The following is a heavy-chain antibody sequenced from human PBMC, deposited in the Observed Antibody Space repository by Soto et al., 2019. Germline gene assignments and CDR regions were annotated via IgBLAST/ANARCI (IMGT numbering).Heavy chain of an antibody. CDR3: ARDAPYYYDSSGYYY. CDR1: GYTFTSYY. V-gene: IGHV1-46*01. CDR2: INPSGGST. Sequence: ASVKVSFKASGYTFTSYYIHWLRQAPGQGLEWMGLINPSGGSTSYAQKFQGRVTMTTDTSTSTVYMELSSLRSEDTAVYYCARDAPYYYDSSGYYYWGQGTLVTVSS. D-gene: IGHD3-22*01. J-gene: IGHJ4*02.